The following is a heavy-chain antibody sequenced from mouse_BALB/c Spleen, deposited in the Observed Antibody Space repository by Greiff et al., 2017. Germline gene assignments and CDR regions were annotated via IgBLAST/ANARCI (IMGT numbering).Heavy chain of an antibody. V-gene: IGHV1S135*01. CDR1: GYAFTSYN. CDR2: IDPYNGGT. Sequence: ESGPELVKPGASVKVSCKASGYAFTSYNMYWVKQSHGKSLEWIGYIDPYNGGTSYNQKFKGKATLTVDKSSSTAYMHLNSLTSEDSAVYYCALQDIYYAMDYWGQGTSVTVSS. J-gene: IGHJ4*01. CDR3: ALQDIYYAMDY.